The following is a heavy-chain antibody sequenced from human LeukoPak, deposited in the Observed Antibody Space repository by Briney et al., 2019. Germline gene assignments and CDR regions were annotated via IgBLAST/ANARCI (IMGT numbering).Heavy chain of an antibody. D-gene: IGHD3-10*01. V-gene: IGHV3-21*01. Sequence: PGGSLRLSCAASGFTFSSYSMNWVRQAPGKGLEWVSSISSSSSYIYYADSVKGRFAISRDNAKNSLYLQMNSLRVEDTAIYYCVKVAKYYYGSETYYFFEHWGQGTPVTASS. CDR2: ISSSSSYI. CDR3: VKVAKYYYGSETYYFFEH. CDR1: GFTFSSYS. J-gene: IGHJ4*02.